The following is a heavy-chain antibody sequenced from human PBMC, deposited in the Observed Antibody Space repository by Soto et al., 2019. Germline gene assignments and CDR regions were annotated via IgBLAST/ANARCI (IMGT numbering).Heavy chain of an antibody. CDR1: GFTFRSYW. CDR2: IKEDGSEK. Sequence: PGGSLRLSCAASGFTFRSYWMSWVRQAPGKGLEWVANIKEDGSEKYYVDSVKGRFTISRDHAENSLYLQMNSLRAEDTAVYYCARADYYGSGGDYWGQGTLVTVSS. D-gene: IGHD3-10*01. CDR3: ARADYYGSGGDY. J-gene: IGHJ4*02. V-gene: IGHV3-7*01.